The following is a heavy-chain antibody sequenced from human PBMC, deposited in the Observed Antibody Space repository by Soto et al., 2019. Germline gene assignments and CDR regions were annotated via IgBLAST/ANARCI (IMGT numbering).Heavy chain of an antibody. Sequence: PWGSLRLSCAPSAFTFSNYAMNWVPQALGKGLEWVSTLSGSGASTYYAPSVEGRFTISRDNSKKIMFLQMNRLRVEDTAVYYCATGANTREIRAWFDPWGQGTLVTVSS. J-gene: IGHJ5*02. V-gene: IGHV3-23*01. CDR1: AFTFSNYA. CDR3: ATGANTREIRAWFDP. D-gene: IGHD1-26*01. CDR2: LSGSGAST.